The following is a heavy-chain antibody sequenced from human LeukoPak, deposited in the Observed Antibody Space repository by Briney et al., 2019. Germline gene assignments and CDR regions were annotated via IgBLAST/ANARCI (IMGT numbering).Heavy chain of an antibody. CDR2: IKQDGTEE. CDR1: GFTFSSSW. V-gene: IGHV3-7*03. Sequence: GGSLRLSCVASGFTFSSSWMSWVRRAPGKGLEWVANIKQDGTEEYYVDSVRGRFSISKDNAKNSFYLQMNSLRAEDTAVYYCARDPCHGALDYWGQGALVTVSS. D-gene: IGHD2-2*01. CDR3: ARDPCHGALDY. J-gene: IGHJ4*02.